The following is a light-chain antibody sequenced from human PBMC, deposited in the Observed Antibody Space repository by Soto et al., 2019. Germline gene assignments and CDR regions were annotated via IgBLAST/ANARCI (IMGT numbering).Light chain of an antibody. J-gene: IGKJ1*01. V-gene: IGKV3-15*01. Sequence: EIAMTQSPATLSVSPGERAPLSCRASQSVSSKLAWYQQKPGQAPRLLIYDASTRATGIPARFSGSGSGTELTITISSLQSEDFEVYYCQQFNNWPRTFGQGTKVDIK. CDR1: QSVSSK. CDR2: DAS. CDR3: QQFNNWPRT.